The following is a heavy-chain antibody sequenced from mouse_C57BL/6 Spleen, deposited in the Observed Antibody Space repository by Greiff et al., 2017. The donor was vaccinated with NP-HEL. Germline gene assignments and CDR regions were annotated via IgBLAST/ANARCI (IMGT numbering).Heavy chain of an antibody. V-gene: IGHV1-64*01. Sequence: QVQLQQPGAELVKPGALVKLSCKASGYTFTSYWMHWVKQRPGQGLEWIGMIHPNSGSTNYNEKFKSKATLTVDKSSSTAYMQLSSLTSEDSAVYYCATYSNYDYAMDYWGQGTSVTVSS. D-gene: IGHD2-5*01. CDR2: IHPNSGST. J-gene: IGHJ4*01. CDR1: GYTFTSYW. CDR3: ATYSNYDYAMDY.